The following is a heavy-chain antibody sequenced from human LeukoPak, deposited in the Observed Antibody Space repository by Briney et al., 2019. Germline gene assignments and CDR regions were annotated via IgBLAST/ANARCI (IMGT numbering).Heavy chain of an antibody. CDR1: GGSFSGYY. Sequence: SETLSLTCAVYGGSFSGYYWSWIRQPPGKGLEWIGEINHSGSTNYNPSLKSRVTISVDTSKNQFSLKLSSVTAADTAVYYCARVESSGWFDYWGQGTPVTVSP. CDR2: INHSGST. J-gene: IGHJ4*02. V-gene: IGHV4-34*01. CDR3: ARVESSGWFDY. D-gene: IGHD6-19*01.